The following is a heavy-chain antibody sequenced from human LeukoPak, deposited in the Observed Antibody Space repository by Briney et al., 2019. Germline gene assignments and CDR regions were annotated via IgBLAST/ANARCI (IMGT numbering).Heavy chain of an antibody. CDR2: IYYSGST. J-gene: IGHJ6*02. Sequence: PSETLSLTCTVSGGSISSYYWSWIRQPPGKGLEWIGCIYYSGSTNYNPSLKSRVTISVDTSKNQFSLKLSSVTAADTAVYYCARASSSLVPSGMDVWGQGTTVTVSS. CDR1: GGSISSYY. V-gene: IGHV4-59*01. D-gene: IGHD6-6*01. CDR3: ARASSSLVPSGMDV.